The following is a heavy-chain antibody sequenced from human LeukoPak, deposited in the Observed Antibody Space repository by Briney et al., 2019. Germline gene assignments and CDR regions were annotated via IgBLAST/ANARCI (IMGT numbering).Heavy chain of an antibody. CDR3: ARDKDYGGNFGTFDY. CDR2: IIPIFGTA. J-gene: IGHJ4*02. D-gene: IGHD4-23*01. CDR1: GGTFSSYA. V-gene: IGHV1-69*05. Sequence: SVKVSCKASGGTFSSYAISWVRQAPGQGLEWMGGIIPIFGTANYTQKFQGRVTITTDESTSTAYMELSSLRSEDTAVYYCARDKDYGGNFGTFDYWGQGTLVTVSS.